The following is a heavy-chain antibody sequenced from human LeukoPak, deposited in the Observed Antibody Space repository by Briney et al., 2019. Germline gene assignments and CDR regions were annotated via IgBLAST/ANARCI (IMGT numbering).Heavy chain of an antibody. CDR1: RGTFRGDA. J-gene: IGHJ5*02. Sequence: ASAKISCKDSRGTFRGDAISSVRDGPVKGLEWMGGIIPIFGTANYAQKFQGRVTITADESTSTAYMELSSLRSEDTAVYYCARDEYGDYGESWFDPWGQGTLVTVSS. V-gene: IGHV1-69*13. CDR2: IIPIFGTA. D-gene: IGHD4-17*01. CDR3: ARDEYGDYGESWFDP.